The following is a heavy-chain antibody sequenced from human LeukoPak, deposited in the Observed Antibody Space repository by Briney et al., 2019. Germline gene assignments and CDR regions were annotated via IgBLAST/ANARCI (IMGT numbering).Heavy chain of an antibody. CDR1: GYSISSGYY. D-gene: IGHD1-26*01. J-gene: IGHJ4*02. V-gene: IGHV4-38-2*02. CDR3: ARGEGGRFDY. CDR2: IYHSGIT. Sequence: SETLSLTCTVSGYSISSGYYWGWIRQPPGKGLEWIGSIYHSGITYYNPSLKSRVTISVDTSKNQFSLKLSSVTAADTAVYYCARGEGGRFDYWGQGTLVTVSS.